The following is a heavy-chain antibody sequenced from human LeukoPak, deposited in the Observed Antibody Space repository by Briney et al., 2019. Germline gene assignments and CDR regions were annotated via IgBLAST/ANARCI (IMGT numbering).Heavy chain of an antibody. Sequence: PGGSLRLSCAASGFTVSSNYMSWVRQAPGKGLEWVSVIYSGGSTYYADSVKGRFTISRDNSKNTLYLQMNNLRAEDTAVYYCARDRCTNGVCYTFAYWGQGTLVTVSS. CDR1: GFTVSSNY. V-gene: IGHV3-53*01. CDR3: ARDRCTNGVCYTFAY. CDR2: IYSGGST. J-gene: IGHJ4*02. D-gene: IGHD2-8*01.